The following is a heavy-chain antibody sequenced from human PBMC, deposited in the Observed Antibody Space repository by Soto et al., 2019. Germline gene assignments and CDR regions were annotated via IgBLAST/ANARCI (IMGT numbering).Heavy chain of an antibody. D-gene: IGHD2-2*01. V-gene: IGHV3-48*01. CDR2: ISSSSSTI. CDR3: ARSPRPYIVVVPAGNFDY. CDR1: GFTFSSYS. J-gene: IGHJ4*02. Sequence: PGGSLRLSCAASGFTFSSYSMNWVRRAPGKGLEWVSYISSSSSTIYYADSVKGRFTISRDNAKNSLYLQMNSLRAEDTAVYYCARSPRPYIVVVPAGNFDYWGQGTLVTVSS.